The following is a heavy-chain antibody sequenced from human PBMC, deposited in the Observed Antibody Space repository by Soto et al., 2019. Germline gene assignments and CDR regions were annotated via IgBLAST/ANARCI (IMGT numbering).Heavy chain of an antibody. D-gene: IGHD2-2*01. CDR2: INPNSGGT. Sequence: ASVQVSFTTSGSTFTCYYMHLVRQAPGQGLEWMGWINPNSGGTNYAQKFQGWVTMTRDTSISTAYMELSRLRSDDTAVYYCARGTGYCSSTSCLYGMDVRGQRTTVTVS. CDR1: GSTFTCYY. CDR3: ARGTGYCSSTSCLYGMDV. V-gene: IGHV1-2*04. J-gene: IGHJ6*02.